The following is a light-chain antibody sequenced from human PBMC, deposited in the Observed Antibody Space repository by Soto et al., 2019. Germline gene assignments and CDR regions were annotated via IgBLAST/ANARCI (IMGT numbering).Light chain of an antibody. V-gene: IGKV3-11*01. J-gene: IGKJ1*01. CDR2: DAS. Sequence: EIVLTQSPATLSLSPGDRATLTCGARTRAISYLACYQQKPGQPPRHLIYDASHRATRIPARFSGSRSGTDFTLSISSLEPEDFAVHYCQQRSNWRWTFGQGTKVDIK. CDR1: TRAISY. CDR3: QQRSNWRWT.